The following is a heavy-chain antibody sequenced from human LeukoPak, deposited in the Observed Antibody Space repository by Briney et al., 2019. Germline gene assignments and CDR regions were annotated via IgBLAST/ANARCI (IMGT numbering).Heavy chain of an antibody. CDR1: GYTLTELS. CDR2: FDPEDGET. J-gene: IGHJ5*02. CDR3: ATARRYYYGSWFDP. V-gene: IGHV1-24*01. D-gene: IGHD3-10*01. Sequence: ASVKVPCKVSGYTLTELSMHWVRQAPGKGLEWMGGFDPEDGETIYAQKFQGRVTMTEDTSTDTAYMELSSLRSEDTAVYYCATARRYYYGSWFDPWGQGTLVTVSS.